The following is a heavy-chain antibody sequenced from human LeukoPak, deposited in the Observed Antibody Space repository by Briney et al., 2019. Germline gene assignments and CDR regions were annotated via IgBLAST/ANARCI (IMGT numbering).Heavy chain of an antibody. CDR2: MYYSGST. CDR1: GGSISSSSYY. D-gene: IGHD5-18*01. CDR3: ARHLYSYGWYYFDY. J-gene: IGHJ4*02. V-gene: IGHV4-39*01. Sequence: PSETLSLTCTVSGGSISSSSYYWGWIRQPPGKGLEWIGSMYYSGSTYYNPSLKSRVTISVDTSKNQFSLKLSSVTAADTAVYYCARHLYSYGWYYFDYWGQGTLVTVSS.